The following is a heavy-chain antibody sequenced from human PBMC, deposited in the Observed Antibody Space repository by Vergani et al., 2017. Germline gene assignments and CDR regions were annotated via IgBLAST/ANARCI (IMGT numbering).Heavy chain of an antibody. CDR1: GYTFTSYD. CDR3: ARKVANCSSTSCFDH. CDR2: MNPNSGNT. V-gene: IGHV1-8*01. J-gene: IGHJ5*02. D-gene: IGHD2-2*01. Sequence: QVQLVQSGAEVKKPGASVEVSCKASGYTFTSYDINWVRQATGQGLEWMGWMNPNSGNTGCAQKFQGRVTMTRNTSISTAYMELSSLRSEDTAVYYCARKVANCSSTSCFDHWGQGTLVTVSS.